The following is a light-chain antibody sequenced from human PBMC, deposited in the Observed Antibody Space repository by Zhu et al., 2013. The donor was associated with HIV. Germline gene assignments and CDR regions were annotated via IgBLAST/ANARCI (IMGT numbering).Light chain of an antibody. CDR2: AAS. Sequence: DIQLTQSPSFLSASIGDRVTITCRASQVINTYLAWYQHEPGEAPRLLIYAASTLQTGVPSRFSGSGSGTEFTLTISSLQPEDFATYYCQQLKTYPRSFGQGTKVEI. V-gene: IGKV1-9*01. J-gene: IGKJ2*01. CDR3: QQLKTYPRS. CDR1: QVINTY.